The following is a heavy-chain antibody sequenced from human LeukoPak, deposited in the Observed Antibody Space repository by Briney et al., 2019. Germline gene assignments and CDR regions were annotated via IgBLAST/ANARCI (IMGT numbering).Heavy chain of an antibody. J-gene: IGHJ4*02. Sequence: GRSLRLSCAASGFTFSSYGMHWVRQAPGKGLEWLSYISSGSRTIYYADSVKGRFTVPRDNAKNSLYLQMNSLRAEDTAVYYCARESISGHRDFDYWGQGALVTVSS. D-gene: IGHD1-26*01. CDR3: ARESISGHRDFDY. CDR2: ISSGSRTI. CDR1: GFTFSSYG. V-gene: IGHV3-48*01.